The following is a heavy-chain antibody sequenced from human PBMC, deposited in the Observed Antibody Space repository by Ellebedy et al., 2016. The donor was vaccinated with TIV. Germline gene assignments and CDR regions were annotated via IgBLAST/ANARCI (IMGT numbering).Heavy chain of an antibody. Sequence: SETLSLTCTVSGGSTSTRTYYWGWIRQPPGKGLEWIGAIYHSGSANYNSSLKSRVTTSIDTSNNQFSLKLSFVTAADTAVYYCARGYYDWGNSYHFDHWGQGTLVTVSS. CDR1: GGSTSTRTYY. V-gene: IGHV4-39*07. CDR3: ARGYYDWGNSYHFDH. CDR2: IYHSGSA. J-gene: IGHJ4*02. D-gene: IGHD3-10*01.